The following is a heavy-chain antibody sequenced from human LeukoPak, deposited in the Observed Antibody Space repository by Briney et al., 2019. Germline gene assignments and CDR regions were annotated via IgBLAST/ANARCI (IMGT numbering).Heavy chain of an antibody. V-gene: IGHV4-59*01. CDR3: AREAGGQQLVYAFDI. J-gene: IGHJ3*02. CDR2: IYYSGST. D-gene: IGHD6-13*01. Sequence: SETLSLTCTVSGGSISSYYWSWIRQPPGQGLEWIGYIYYSGSTNYNPSLKSRVTISVDTSKNHFSLKLSSVTAADTAVYYCAREAGGQQLVYAFDIWGQGTMVTVSS. CDR1: GGSISSYY.